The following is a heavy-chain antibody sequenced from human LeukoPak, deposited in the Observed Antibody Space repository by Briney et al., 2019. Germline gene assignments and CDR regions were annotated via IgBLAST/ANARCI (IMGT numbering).Heavy chain of an antibody. V-gene: IGHV1-69*13. J-gene: IGHJ6*02. D-gene: IGHD2-15*01. Sequence: SVKVSCKASGYTFTGYYMHWVRQAPGQGLEWMGGIIPIFGTANYAQKFQGRVTITADESTSTAYMELSSLRSEDTAVYYCARDHPYCSGGSCYPVGGYYGMDVWGQGTTVTVSS. CDR1: GYTFTGYY. CDR2: IIPIFGTA. CDR3: ARDHPYCSGGSCYPVGGYYGMDV.